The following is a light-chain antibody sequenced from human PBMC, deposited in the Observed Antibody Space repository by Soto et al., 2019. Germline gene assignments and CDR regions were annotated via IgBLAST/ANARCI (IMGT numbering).Light chain of an antibody. CDR3: CSYAGSYTFYV. V-gene: IGLV2-11*01. CDR2: DVS. J-gene: IGLJ1*01. CDR1: SSDVGGYNY. Sequence: QSVLPKPRSGTGSPGQSVTISCTGTSSDVGGYNYVSWYQQHPGKAPKLMIYDVSKRPSGVPDRFSGSKSGNTASLTISGLQAEDEADYYCCSYAGSYTFYVFGTGTKVTVL.